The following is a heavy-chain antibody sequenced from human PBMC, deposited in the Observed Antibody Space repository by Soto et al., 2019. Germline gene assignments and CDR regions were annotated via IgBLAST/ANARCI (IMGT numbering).Heavy chain of an antibody. V-gene: IGHV3-23*01. Sequence: PWGALIVSCAASGFTFRNYAMTWVGQAPGKGLQWVSTISAVGGTYYADSVKGRFTISRDNSKNTFFLQMNSLRAEDTAVYYCAKGSSGHHDSFDFWGQGTLVTVSS. CDR2: ISAVGGT. J-gene: IGHJ4*02. CDR1: GFTFRNYA. D-gene: IGHD3-22*01. CDR3: AKGSSGHHDSFDF.